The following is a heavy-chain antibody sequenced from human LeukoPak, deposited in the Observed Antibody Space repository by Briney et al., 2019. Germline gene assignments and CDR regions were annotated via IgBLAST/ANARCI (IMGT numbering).Heavy chain of an antibody. D-gene: IGHD4-23*01. CDR1: GGSISSHY. CDR2: IYYSVST. Sequence: SETLSLTCTVSGGSISSHYWSWIRQAPGKGLEWIGYIYYSVSTIYNPSLKSRVTMSLDTSKRQCSLKLSSVTAADTAVYYCARYYGGLDYWGQGTLVTVSS. V-gene: IGHV4-59*11. CDR3: ARYYGGLDY. J-gene: IGHJ4*02.